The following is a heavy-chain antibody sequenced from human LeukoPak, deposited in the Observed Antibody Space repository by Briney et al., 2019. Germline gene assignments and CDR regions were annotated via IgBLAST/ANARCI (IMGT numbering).Heavy chain of an antibody. CDR3: ARGRYYGSGSYRHNKCHYYYYYMDV. CDR2: IIPIFGTA. Sequence: ASVKVSCKASGGTFSSYAISWVRQAPGQGLEWMGGIIPIFGTANYAQKFQGRVTITTDESTSTAYMELSSLRSEDTAVYYCARGRYYGSGSYRHNKCHYYYYYMDVWGKGTTVTVSS. CDR1: GGTFSSYA. D-gene: IGHD3-10*01. V-gene: IGHV1-69*05. J-gene: IGHJ6*03.